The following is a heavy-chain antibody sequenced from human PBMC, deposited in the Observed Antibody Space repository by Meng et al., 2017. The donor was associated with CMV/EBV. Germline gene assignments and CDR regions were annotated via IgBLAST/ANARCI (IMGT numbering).Heavy chain of an antibody. J-gene: IGHJ6*02. D-gene: IGHD3-3*01. Sequence: ASVKVSCKASGYTFTGYYMHWVRQAPGQGLEWMGWINLNSGGTNYAQKFQGRVTMTRDTSISTAYMELSRLRSDDTAVYYCAREQRRYDFWMGYRDYYYGMDVWGQGTTVTVSS. CDR2: INLNSGGT. CDR3: AREQRRYDFWMGYRDYYYGMDV. V-gene: IGHV1-2*02. CDR1: GYTFTGYY.